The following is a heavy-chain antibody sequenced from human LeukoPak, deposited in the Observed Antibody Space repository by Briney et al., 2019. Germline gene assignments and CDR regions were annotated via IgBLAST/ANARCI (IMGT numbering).Heavy chain of an antibody. CDR3: ARSNDGDY. CDR2: IYHSGNT. D-gene: IGHD1-1*01. J-gene: IGHJ4*02. CDR1: NYSISSAYY. Sequence: SETLSLTCSVSNYSISSAYYWGWIRQPPGKGLEWIGNIYHSGNTYYNPSLKSRVSISVDTSKNQFSLKLSSVTAADTAVYYCARSNDGDYWGQGTLVTVSS. V-gene: IGHV4-38-2*02.